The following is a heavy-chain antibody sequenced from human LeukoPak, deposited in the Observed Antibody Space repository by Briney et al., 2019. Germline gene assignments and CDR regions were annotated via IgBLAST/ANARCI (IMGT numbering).Heavy chain of an antibody. CDR2: INPNSGGT. J-gene: IGHJ4*02. Sequence: ASVKVSCKASGYTFTDYYMHWVRQAPGQGLEWMGWINPNSGGTRYAQKFQGRVTMTRDTSISTAYMELSRLRSDDTAVYYCARDGAGIQLWDQIDYWGQGTLVTVSS. D-gene: IGHD5-18*01. CDR1: GYTFTDYY. CDR3: ARDGAGIQLWDQIDY. V-gene: IGHV1-2*02.